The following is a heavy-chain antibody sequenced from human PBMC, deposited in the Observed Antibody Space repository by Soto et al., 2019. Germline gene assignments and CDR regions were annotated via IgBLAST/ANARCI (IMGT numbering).Heavy chain of an antibody. CDR1: GGSLSGYY. Sequence: PSETLSLTCAVYGGSLSGYYWSWIRQPPGKGLEWIGEINHSGSTNYNPSLKSRVTISVDTSKNQFSLKLSSVTAADTAVYYCASPGGYGHYYGSGSAMGYWGQGTLVTVSS. V-gene: IGHV4-34*01. D-gene: IGHD3-10*01. CDR2: INHSGST. CDR3: ASPGGYGHYYGSGSAMGY. J-gene: IGHJ4*02.